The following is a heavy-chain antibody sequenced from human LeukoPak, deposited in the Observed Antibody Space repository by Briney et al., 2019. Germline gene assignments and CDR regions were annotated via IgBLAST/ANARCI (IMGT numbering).Heavy chain of an antibody. CDR3: AKDPGVGANPPDY. V-gene: IGHV3-74*01. Sequence: GGSLRLSCAASGFTFSNHWMHWVRQAPGKGLVWVSRINTDGSSTNYADSVKGRFTISRDNSKNTLYLQMNSLRAEDTAVYYCAKDPGVGANPPDYWGQGTLVTVSS. J-gene: IGHJ4*02. D-gene: IGHD1-26*01. CDR1: GFTFSNHW. CDR2: INTDGSST.